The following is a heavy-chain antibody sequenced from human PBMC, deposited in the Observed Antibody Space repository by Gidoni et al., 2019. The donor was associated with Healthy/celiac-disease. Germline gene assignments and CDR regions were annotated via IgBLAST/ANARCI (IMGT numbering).Heavy chain of an antibody. CDR2: ISYDGSNK. D-gene: IGHD3-22*01. Sequence: QVQLVESGGGVVQPGRSLRLSCSASGFPFRSYAMPWVRQAPGKGLGWVAVISYDGSNKYYAASVKGRFTISRDNSKNTLYLQMNSLRAEDTAVYYCARDFLGPHYYDSSYWGQGTLVTVSS. CDR1: GFPFRSYA. CDR3: ARDFLGPHYYDSSY. J-gene: IGHJ4*02. V-gene: IGHV3-30*04.